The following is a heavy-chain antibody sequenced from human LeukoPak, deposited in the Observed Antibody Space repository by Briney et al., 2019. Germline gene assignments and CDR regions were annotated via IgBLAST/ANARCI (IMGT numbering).Heavy chain of an antibody. D-gene: IGHD3-22*01. CDR3: ASPIRNYYDSSGYDDWYFDL. V-gene: IGHV5-51*01. CDR1: GYSFTSYW. J-gene: IGHJ2*01. Sequence: GESLKISCKGSGYSFTSYWIGWVRQMPGKGLEWMGIIYPGDSDTRYSPSFQGQVTISADKSISTAYLQWSSLKASDTAMYYCASPIRNYYDSSGYDDWYFDLWGRGTLVTVSS. CDR2: IYPGDSDT.